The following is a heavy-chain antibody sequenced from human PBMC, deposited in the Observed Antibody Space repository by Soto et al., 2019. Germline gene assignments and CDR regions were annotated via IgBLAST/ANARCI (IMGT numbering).Heavy chain of an antibody. CDR2: ISGSGGST. CDR1: GFTFSSYA. V-gene: IGHV3-23*01. J-gene: IGHJ4*02. CDR3: AKDPRWPSRFDY. D-gene: IGHD6-13*01. Sequence: EVQLLESGGGLVQPGGSLRLSCAASGFTFSSYAMSWVRQAPGKGLEWVSAISGSGGSTYYADSVKGRFTISRDNSKNKLYLQMNSLRAEDTAVYYCAKDPRWPSRFDYWGQGTLVTVSS.